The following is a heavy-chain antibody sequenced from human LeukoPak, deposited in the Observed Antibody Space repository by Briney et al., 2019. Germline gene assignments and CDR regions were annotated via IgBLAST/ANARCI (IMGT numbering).Heavy chain of an antibody. D-gene: IGHD4-17*01. V-gene: IGHV3-30*02. CDR2: IRYDGSNK. J-gene: IGHJ4*02. CDR3: AREEGGGVTTGYFDY. Sequence: GGSLRLSCAASGFTFSSYGMHWVRQAPGKGLEWVAFIRYDGSNKYYADSVKGRFTISRDNSKNTLYLQMNSLRAEDTAVYYCAREEGGGVTTGYFDYWGQGTLVTVSS. CDR1: GFTFSSYG.